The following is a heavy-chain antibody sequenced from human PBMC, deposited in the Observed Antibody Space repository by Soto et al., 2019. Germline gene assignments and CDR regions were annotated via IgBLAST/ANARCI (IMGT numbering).Heavy chain of an antibody. CDR3: ATGQIYYGSHY. D-gene: IGHD3-10*01. Sequence: QVQLQESGPGLVKPSETLSLTCTVSGGSISHYYWSWIRQPPGKGLEWIGYVYYTGSTNYNPSLMSXXTXSXXTSKNQFSLKLSSVTAADTAVYYCATGQIYYGSHYWGQGTLVTVSS. CDR2: VYYTGST. J-gene: IGHJ4*02. V-gene: IGHV4-59*01. CDR1: GGSISHYY.